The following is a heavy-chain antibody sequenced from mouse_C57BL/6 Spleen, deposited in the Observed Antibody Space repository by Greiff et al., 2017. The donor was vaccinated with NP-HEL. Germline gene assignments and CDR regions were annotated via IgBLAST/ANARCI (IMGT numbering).Heavy chain of an antibody. V-gene: IGHV5-17*01. CDR2: ISSGSSTI. CDR1: GFTFSDYG. CDR3: ARNYGSSPRYFDV. J-gene: IGHJ1*03. Sequence: EVKLMESGGGLVKPGGSLKLSCAASGFTFSDYGMHWVRQAPEKGLEWVAYISSGSSTIYYADTVKGRFTISRDNAKNTLFLQMTSLRSEDTAMYYCARNYGSSPRYFDVWGTGTTVTVSS. D-gene: IGHD1-1*01.